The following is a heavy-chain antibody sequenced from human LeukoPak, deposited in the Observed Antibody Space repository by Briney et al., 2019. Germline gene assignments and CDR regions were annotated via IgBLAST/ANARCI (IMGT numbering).Heavy chain of an antibody. Sequence: GGSLRLSCAASGFSFSSYAMSWVRQAPGKGLEWVSAISGSGGSTYYADSVKGRFTISRDNSKNTLYLQMNSLRAEDTAVYYCAKSTTVVTDAFDIWGQGTMVTVSS. J-gene: IGHJ3*02. D-gene: IGHD4-17*01. CDR1: GFSFSSYA. CDR2: ISGSGGST. CDR3: AKSTTVVTDAFDI. V-gene: IGHV3-23*01.